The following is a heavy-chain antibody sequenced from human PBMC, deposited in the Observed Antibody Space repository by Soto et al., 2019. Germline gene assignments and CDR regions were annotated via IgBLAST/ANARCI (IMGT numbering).Heavy chain of an antibody. CDR2: ISYDGSNN. J-gene: IGHJ4*02. D-gene: IGHD3-3*01. Sequence: PAGSPRLSLAAAGFTVSAYAMHRVRQAPGKGLEWLAMISYDGSNNYFADSVEGRFTISRDNSKNTLYLQMNSLRDEDTAVYYCARDFWGVDYWGQGTLVTVPS. CDR3: ARDFWGVDY. CDR1: GFTVSAYA. V-gene: IGHV3-30-3*01.